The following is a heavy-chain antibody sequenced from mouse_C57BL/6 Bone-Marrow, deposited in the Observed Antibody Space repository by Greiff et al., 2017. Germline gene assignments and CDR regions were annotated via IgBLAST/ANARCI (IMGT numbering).Heavy chain of an antibody. V-gene: IGHV1-64*01. CDR1: GYTFTSYW. Sequence: QVQLKQSGAELVKPGASVKLSCKASGYTFTSYWMHWVKQRPGQGLEWIGMIHPNSGSTNYNEKFKSKATLTVDKSSSTAYMQLSSLTSEDSAVYYGAKNDGSSNDYWGQGTTLTVSS. J-gene: IGHJ2*01. CDR2: IHPNSGST. D-gene: IGHD1-1*01. CDR3: AKNDGSSNDY.